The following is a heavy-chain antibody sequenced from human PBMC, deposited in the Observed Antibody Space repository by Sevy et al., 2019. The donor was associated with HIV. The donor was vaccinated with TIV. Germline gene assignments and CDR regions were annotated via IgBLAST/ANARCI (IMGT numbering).Heavy chain of an antibody. CDR3: TTMEYYHNIIGSSSGDY. Sequence: ASVKVSCKVSGYTLTKLDMHWVRQAPGKGLEWMGGFDPEDGDTFYAQKFQGRVTMTEDTSTDTAYMGLSSLSSEDTAVYYCTTMEYYHNIIGSSSGDYWGQGTLVTVSS. CDR2: FDPEDGDT. D-gene: IGHD3-22*01. CDR1: GYTLTKLD. V-gene: IGHV1-24*01. J-gene: IGHJ4*02.